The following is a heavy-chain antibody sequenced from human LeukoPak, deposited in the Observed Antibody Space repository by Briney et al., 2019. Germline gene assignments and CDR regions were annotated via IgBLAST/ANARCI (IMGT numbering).Heavy chain of an antibody. CDR1: GFNFEDYT. CDR2: INWDGGST. V-gene: IGHV3-43*01. D-gene: IGHD3-22*01. CDR3: ARVLHKRNYDSSDYYGY. Sequence: GGSLRLSCAASGFNFEDYTMHWVRQTPGKGLEWVSLINWDGGSTYYADSVKGRFTISRDNAKNSLYLQMNSLRAEDTAVYYCARVLHKRNYDSSDYYGYWGQGILVTVSS. J-gene: IGHJ4*02.